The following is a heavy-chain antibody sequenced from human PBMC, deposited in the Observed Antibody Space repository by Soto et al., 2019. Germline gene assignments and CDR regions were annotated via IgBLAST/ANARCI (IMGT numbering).Heavy chain of an antibody. Sequence: HPGGSLRLSCAASGFTFSSYGMHWVRQAPGKGLEWVAVISYDGSNKYYADSVKGRFTISRDNSKNTLYLQMNSLRAEDTAVYYCAKVFSGSYYYYYGMDVWGQGTTVTVSS. D-gene: IGHD1-26*01. V-gene: IGHV3-30*18. CDR2: ISYDGSNK. CDR1: GFTFSSYG. J-gene: IGHJ6*02. CDR3: AKVFSGSYYYYYGMDV.